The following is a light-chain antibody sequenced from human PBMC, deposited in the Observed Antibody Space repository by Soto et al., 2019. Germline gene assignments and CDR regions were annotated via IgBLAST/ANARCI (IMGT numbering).Light chain of an antibody. V-gene: IGLV2-14*01. Sequence: QSALTQPASVSGSPGQSITITCAGTSNDVGGYSYVSWYQQYPGKAPKLIIYEVDNRPSGVSHRFSGSKSGNTASLTISGLQAADEADYYCSLYTSENTYVFGTGTKVTVL. CDR2: EVD. J-gene: IGLJ1*01. CDR3: SLYTSENTYV. CDR1: SNDVGGYSY.